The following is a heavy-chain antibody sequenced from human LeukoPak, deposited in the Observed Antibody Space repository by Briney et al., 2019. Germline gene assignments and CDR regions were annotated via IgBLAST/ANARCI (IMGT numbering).Heavy chain of an antibody. V-gene: IGHV4-59*01. Sequence: SETLSLTCTVSGGSISSYYWSWIRQPPGKGLEWIGYIYYSGSTNYNPSLKSRVTISVDTSKNQFSLKLSSVTAADTAVYYCARGARRITIFGVVIPGYYYYMDVWGKGTTVTVSS. CDR2: IYYSGST. D-gene: IGHD3-3*01. CDR3: ARGARRITIFGVVIPGYYYYMDV. J-gene: IGHJ6*03. CDR1: GGSISSYY.